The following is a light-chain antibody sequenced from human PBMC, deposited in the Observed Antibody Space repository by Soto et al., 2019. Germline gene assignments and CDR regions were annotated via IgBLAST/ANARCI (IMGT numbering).Light chain of an antibody. V-gene: IGKV4-1*01. CDR2: WAS. CDR3: PEYYSRPPA. CDR1: QSVFYSSNNKNY. Sequence: DLVMTQSTDSLAVSLGQRATINCKSSQSVFYSSNNKNYLACYQQKPGQPPKLLIYWASTLESGVPDRWSRSGSGADLAVNISALRAEDVAVEYYPEYYSRPPAFGEGTKVYIK. J-gene: IGKJ4*01.